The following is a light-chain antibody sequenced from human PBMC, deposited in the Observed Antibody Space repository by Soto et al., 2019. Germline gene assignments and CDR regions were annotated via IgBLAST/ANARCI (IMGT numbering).Light chain of an antibody. CDR2: GAS. J-gene: IGKJ1*01. V-gene: IGKV3-15*01. CDR3: QQYDDWPWT. Sequence: EIVMTQSPATLSVSPGERATLSCRASRNVGSKLAWYMQKPGQSPRLLISGASTRAADFPARFSGSGSGTAFILTITSLQSEDFAFYYCQQYDDWPWTFGQGTKVEIK. CDR1: RNVGSK.